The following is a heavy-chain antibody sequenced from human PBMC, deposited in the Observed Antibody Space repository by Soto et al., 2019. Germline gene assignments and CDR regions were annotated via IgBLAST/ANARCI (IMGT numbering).Heavy chain of an antibody. CDR1: GYTFTSYA. Sequence: SVKVSCKASGYTFTSYAIHWVRQAPGQGLEWMGRIIPILGIANYAQKFQGRVTITADKSTSTAYMELSSLRSEDTAVYYCARAHYDILTGQPFGMDVWGQGTTVTVSS. V-gene: IGHV1-69*04. CDR2: IIPILGIA. D-gene: IGHD3-9*01. CDR3: ARAHYDILTGQPFGMDV. J-gene: IGHJ6*02.